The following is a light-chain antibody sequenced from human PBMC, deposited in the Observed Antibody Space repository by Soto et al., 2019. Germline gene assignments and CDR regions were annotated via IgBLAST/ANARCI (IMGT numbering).Light chain of an antibody. J-gene: IGKJ4*01. V-gene: IGKV1-33*01. CDR2: DAS. CDR1: QDISNY. CDR3: HQYDNLPLT. Sequence: DIQLTQSPSSLSASVGDRVTITCQASQDISNYLNWYQQKPEKAPKLLIYDASNLEAGVPSRFSGSGSGTDFTFTISSLQPEDFATYYCHQYDNLPLTFGGGTKVEIK.